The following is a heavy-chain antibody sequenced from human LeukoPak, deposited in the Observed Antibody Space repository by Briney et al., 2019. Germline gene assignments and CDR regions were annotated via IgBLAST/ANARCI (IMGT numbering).Heavy chain of an antibody. D-gene: IGHD3-10*01. CDR3: AKTTVRGVILTNFDY. J-gene: IGHJ4*02. Sequence: GGSLRLSCAASGFTFSSYAMSWVRQAPGKGLEWVSAISGSGGSTYYADSGKGRFTISRDNSKNTLYLQMNSLRAEDTAVYYCAKTTVRGVILTNFDYWGQGTLVTVSS. V-gene: IGHV3-23*01. CDR2: ISGSGGST. CDR1: GFTFSSYA.